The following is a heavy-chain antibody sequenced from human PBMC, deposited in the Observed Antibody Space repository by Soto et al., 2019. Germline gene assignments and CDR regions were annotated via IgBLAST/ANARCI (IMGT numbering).Heavy chain of an antibody. J-gene: IGHJ4*02. CDR3: AKRDSRGYYLFEY. V-gene: IGHV3-23*03. D-gene: IGHD3-22*01. Sequence: GGSLGLSCAPSGFTFSHYAMTWVRQAPGKGLEWVSGISGDGKTTYYADSVKGRLIISRDNPKSTLYLQMNSLRAEDTAVYYCAKRDSRGYYLFEYWGQGTLVTVSS. CDR1: GFTFSHYA. CDR2: ISGDGKTT.